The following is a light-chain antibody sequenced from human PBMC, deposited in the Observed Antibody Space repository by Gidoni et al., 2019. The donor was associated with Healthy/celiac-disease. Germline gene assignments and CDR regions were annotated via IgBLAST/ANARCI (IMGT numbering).Light chain of an antibody. Sequence: DSQMTQSPSSLSASVGDRVTITCRASQSISSYLNWYQQKPGKAPKLLIYAASSLQSGVPSRFSGSGSGTDFTLTISSLQPEDFATYYCQQSYSTPNTFGQGTKLEIK. J-gene: IGKJ2*01. CDR1: QSISSY. CDR2: AAS. CDR3: QQSYSTPNT. V-gene: IGKV1-39*01.